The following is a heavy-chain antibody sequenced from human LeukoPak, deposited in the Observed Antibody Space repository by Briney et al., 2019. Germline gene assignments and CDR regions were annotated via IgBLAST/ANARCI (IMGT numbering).Heavy chain of an antibody. CDR2: IRNDGSNK. V-gene: IGHV3-33*01. D-gene: IGHD5-18*01. J-gene: IGHJ5*02. Sequence: GGSLRLSCAASGFTFSSYEMNWVRQAPGKGLEGVADIRNDGSNKYYADSVKGRFPISRDNSKNTLYLQMNSLRAEDTAVYYCARGGWGAQLGWQLGWFDPWGQGTLVTVSS. CDR1: GFTFSSYE. CDR3: ARGGWGAQLGWQLGWFDP.